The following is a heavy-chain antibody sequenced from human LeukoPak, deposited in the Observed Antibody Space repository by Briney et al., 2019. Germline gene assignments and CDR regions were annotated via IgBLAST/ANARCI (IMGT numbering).Heavy chain of an antibody. CDR2: IYYSGST. CDR3: ARGFGYV. J-gene: IGHJ6*02. D-gene: IGHD3-16*01. CDR1: GGSFSGYY. Sequence: SETLSLTCAVYGGSFSGYYWSWIRQPPGKGLEWIGYIYYSGSTYYNPSLKSRVTISVDTSKNQFSLKLSSVTAADTAVYYCARGFGYVWGQGTTVTVSS. V-gene: IGHV4-34*01.